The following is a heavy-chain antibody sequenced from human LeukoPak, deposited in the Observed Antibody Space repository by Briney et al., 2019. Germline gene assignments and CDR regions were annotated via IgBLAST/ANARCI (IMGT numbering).Heavy chain of an antibody. CDR1: GGSISSGGYY. CDR3: ARGTGRIAVRAGTGFDP. D-gene: IGHD6-6*01. J-gene: IGHJ5*02. CDR2: IYYSGST. V-gene: IGHV4-61*08. Sequence: SETLSLTCTVSGGSISSGGYYWSWIRQHPGKGLEWIGYIYYSGSTNYNPSLKSRVTISVDTSKNQFSLKLSSVTAADTAVYYCARGTGRIAVRAGTGFDPWGQGTLVTVSS.